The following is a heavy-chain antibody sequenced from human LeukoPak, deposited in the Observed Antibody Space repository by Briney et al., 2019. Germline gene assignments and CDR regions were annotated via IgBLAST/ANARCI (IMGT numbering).Heavy chain of an antibody. J-gene: IGHJ4*02. D-gene: IGHD2-2*01. CDR2: ISPNSGGT. CDR3: ARAGSYYCSSTGCYGPDY. CDR1: GYTFTGYY. Sequence: ASVKVSCKASGYTFTGYYMHWVRQAPGQGLEWMGWISPNSGGTNYAQKFQGRVTMTRDTSISTAYMELSRLRSDDTAVYYCARAGSYYCSSTGCYGPDYWGQGTLVTVSS. V-gene: IGHV1-2*02.